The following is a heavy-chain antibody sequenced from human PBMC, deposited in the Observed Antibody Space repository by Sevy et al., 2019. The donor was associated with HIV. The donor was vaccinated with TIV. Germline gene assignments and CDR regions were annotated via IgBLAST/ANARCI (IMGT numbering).Heavy chain of an antibody. V-gene: IGHV4-34*01. D-gene: IGHD6-13*01. Sequence: SETLSLTCAVYGGSFSGYYWSWIRQPPGKGLEWIEEINHSGSTNYNPSLKSRVTISVDTSKNQFSLKLSSVTAADTAVYYCARLRVAAAGSPGMDVWGQGTTVTVSS. CDR2: INHSGST. CDR1: GGSFSGYY. CDR3: ARLRVAAAGSPGMDV. J-gene: IGHJ6*02.